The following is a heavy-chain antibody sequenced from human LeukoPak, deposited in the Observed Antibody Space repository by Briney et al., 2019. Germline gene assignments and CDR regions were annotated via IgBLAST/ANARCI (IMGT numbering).Heavy chain of an antibody. Sequence: PGGSLRLSCAAPGFTFSTYTMTWVRQAPGKGLEWVSSISGSGGSTYYADSVKGRFTISRDNSKNTLYLQMNSLRAEDTAVYYCAKDGAVAGTEPYYFDYWGQGTLVTVSS. D-gene: IGHD6-19*01. CDR3: AKDGAVAGTEPYYFDY. CDR1: GFTFSTYT. CDR2: ISGSGGST. V-gene: IGHV3-23*01. J-gene: IGHJ4*02.